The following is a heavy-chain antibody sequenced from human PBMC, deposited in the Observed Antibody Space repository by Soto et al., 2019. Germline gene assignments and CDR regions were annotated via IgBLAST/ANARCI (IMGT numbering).Heavy chain of an antibody. Sequence: EVQLVETGGVVVRPGGSLRLSCAASGFTFDHYGMTWVRQAPGRSLEWVAGVNWNSVTTGYGDAVNGRFTAHRDNAKNTLYLEMSSLRIEDTAIYYCARGLDAFDLWGQGTWVTVSS. CDR3: ARGLDAFDL. V-gene: IGHV3-20*04. CDR2: VNWNSVTT. CDR1: GFTFDHYG. J-gene: IGHJ3*01.